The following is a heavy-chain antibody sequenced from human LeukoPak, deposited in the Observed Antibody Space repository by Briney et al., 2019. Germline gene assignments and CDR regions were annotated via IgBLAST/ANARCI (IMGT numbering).Heavy chain of an antibody. CDR2: IYYSGST. CDR3: ARLHTATYRFDP. D-gene: IGHD2-2*02. CDR1: GGSISSSSYY. V-gene: IGHV4-39*01. Sequence: PSETLSLTCTVSGGSISSSSYYWGWIRQPPGKGLEWIGSIYYSGSTYSNPSLKSRVTISVDTSKNQFSLKLSSVTAADTAVYYCARLHTATYRFDPWGQGTLVTVSS. J-gene: IGHJ5*02.